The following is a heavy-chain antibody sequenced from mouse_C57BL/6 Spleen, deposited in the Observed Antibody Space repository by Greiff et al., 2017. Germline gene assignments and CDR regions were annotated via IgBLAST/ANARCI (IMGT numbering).Heavy chain of an antibody. J-gene: IGHJ2*01. CDR2: IYPRDGST. D-gene: IGHD2-5*01. CDR3: ARGLYSNHFDY. CDR1: GYTFTSYD. V-gene: IGHV1-85*01. Sequence: QVQLKESGPELVKPGASVKLSCKASGYTFTSYDINWVKQRPGQGLEWIGWIYPRDGSTKYNEMFKGKATLTVDTSSSTAYLELHSLTSEDSAVYFCARGLYSNHFDYWGKGTTLTVSS.